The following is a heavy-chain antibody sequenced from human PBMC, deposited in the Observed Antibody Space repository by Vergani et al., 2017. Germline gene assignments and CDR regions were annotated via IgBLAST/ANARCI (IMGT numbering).Heavy chain of an antibody. CDR1: GYTFTDYF. J-gene: IGHJ4*02. CDR2: INPNSGGT. Sequence: QVQLVQSGAEVKKPGASVKVSCKASGYTFTDYFMHWVLQAPGQGLEWMGWINPNSGGTNYAQKFQGRVTMTRDTSISTAYMELSNLRSDDTDVYYCARVGTSSNRDYFDYWGQGTLVTVSS. CDR3: ARVGTSSNRDYFDY. D-gene: IGHD2-2*01. V-gene: IGHV1-2*02.